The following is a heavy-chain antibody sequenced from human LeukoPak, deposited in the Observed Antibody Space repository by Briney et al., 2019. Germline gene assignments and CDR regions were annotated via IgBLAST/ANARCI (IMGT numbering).Heavy chain of an antibody. J-gene: IGHJ6*03. CDR2: ISNSGYST. Sequence: PGGSLRLSCTSSLFTLGDWYMSWIRQAPGKGLEWVSYISNSGYSTHYADSVKGRFTVSRDNAKNSLFLQMDSLRAEDTAVYFCARDFRNLGMDVWGKGTTVTVSS. CDR3: ARDFRNLGMDV. D-gene: IGHD3-16*01. V-gene: IGHV3-11*01. CDR1: LFTLGDWY.